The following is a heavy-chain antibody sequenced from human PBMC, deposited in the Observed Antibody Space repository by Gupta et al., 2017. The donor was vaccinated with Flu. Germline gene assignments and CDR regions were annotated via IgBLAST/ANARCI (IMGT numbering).Heavy chain of an antibody. Sequence: QMQLVQSGPEVKKPGTSVKVSCKASGFTFTSSAMQWVRQARGQRLEWIGWIVVGSGNTNYAQKFQERVTITRDMSTSTAYMELSSLRSEDTAVYYCAAESLSYGAYYYYYGMDVWGQGTTVTVSS. J-gene: IGHJ6*02. D-gene: IGHD2-8*01. CDR3: AAESLSYGAYYYYYGMDV. CDR1: GFTFTSSA. V-gene: IGHV1-58*02. CDR2: IVVGSGNT.